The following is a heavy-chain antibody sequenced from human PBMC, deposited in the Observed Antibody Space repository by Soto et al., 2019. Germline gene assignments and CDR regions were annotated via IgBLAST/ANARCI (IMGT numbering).Heavy chain of an antibody. J-gene: IGHJ2*01. Sequence: QLQLQESGPGLVKPSETLSLTCTVSGGSISSSCYYWGWIRQPPGKGLEWIGNMHYGGNSYYSPSLKSRVTISVDTSKNQFSLKLSSVTAAHTAVYYCARPSIEGAMSYWNIDLSGRGTLVTVSS. D-gene: IGHD1-26*01. CDR3: ARPSIEGAMSYWNIDL. CDR2: MHYGGNS. V-gene: IGHV4-39*01. CDR1: GGSISSSCYY.